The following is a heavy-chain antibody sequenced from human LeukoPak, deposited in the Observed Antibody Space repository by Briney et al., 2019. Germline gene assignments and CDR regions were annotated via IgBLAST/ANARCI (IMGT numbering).Heavy chain of an antibody. CDR2: IYHSGST. V-gene: IGHV4-30-2*01. Sequence: PSQTLSLTCAVSGGSISSGGYSWSWIRQPPGKGLEWIGYIYHSGSTYYNPSLKSRVTISVDRSKNQFSLRLSSVTAADTAVYYCARATRDIVATIHFDYWGQGTLVTVSS. J-gene: IGHJ4*02. CDR1: GGSISSGGYS. D-gene: IGHD5-12*01. CDR3: ARATRDIVATIHFDY.